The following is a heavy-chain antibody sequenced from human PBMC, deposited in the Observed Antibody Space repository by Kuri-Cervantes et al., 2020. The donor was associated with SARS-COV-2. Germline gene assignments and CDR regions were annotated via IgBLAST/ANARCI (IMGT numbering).Heavy chain of an antibody. CDR1: GGSINSAGYY. V-gene: IGHV4-31*03. D-gene: IGHD4-17*01. J-gene: IGHJ6*02. Sequence: SETLSLTCTVSGGSINSAGYYWSWIRQRPGKGLEWIGYIYFSGNTYYNPSLKSRLTISIDTSENQFSLNLTSVTAADTAVYFCARDRAPHYGPKVTNGVDVWGQGTTVTVSS. CDR3: ARDRAPHYGPKVTNGVDV. CDR2: IYFSGNT.